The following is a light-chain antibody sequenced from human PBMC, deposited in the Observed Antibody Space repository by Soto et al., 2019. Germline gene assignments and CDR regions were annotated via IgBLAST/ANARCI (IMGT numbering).Light chain of an antibody. J-gene: IGKJ1*01. CDR2: ASS. Sequence: EFELTLSRGTLSFSPGERATLSCRASQTVSSSYLACYPHKPGQAPRLLIYASSARSTAIPDRFSGSGSGTDFTHTISRLEPEGFALYYCQQYGSSPWTFGRGTKVHIK. V-gene: IGKV3-20*01. CDR3: QQYGSSPWT. CDR1: QTVSSSY.